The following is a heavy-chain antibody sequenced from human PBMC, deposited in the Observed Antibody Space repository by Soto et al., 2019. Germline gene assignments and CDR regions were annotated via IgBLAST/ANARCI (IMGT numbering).Heavy chain of an antibody. D-gene: IGHD1-26*01. J-gene: IGHJ6*02. Sequence: QVQLVQSGADVKKPGSSVKVSCKASGGTFSSYAISWVRQAPGQGLEWMGGIIPIFGTTNYARRFQDRVTITADKSTSTAYMELRSLRSEDTAVYYCARGTRSGSYYYYGLDVWGQGTTVTVSS. CDR2: IIPIFGTT. CDR1: GGTFSSYA. CDR3: ARGTRSGSYYYYGLDV. V-gene: IGHV1-69*06.